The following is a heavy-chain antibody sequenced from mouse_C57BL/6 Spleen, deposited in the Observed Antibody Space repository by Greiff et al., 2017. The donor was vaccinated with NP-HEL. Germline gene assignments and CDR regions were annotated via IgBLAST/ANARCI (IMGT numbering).Heavy chain of an antibody. Sequence: EVMLVESGGGLVQPGGSLKLSCAASGFTFSDYYMYWVRQTPEKRLEWVAYISNGGGSTYYPDTVKGRFTISRDNAKNTLYLQMSRLKSEDTAMYYCARQGYYGSSYSYWYFDVWGTGTTVTVSS. J-gene: IGHJ1*03. CDR3: ARQGYYGSSYSYWYFDV. CDR1: GFTFSDYY. V-gene: IGHV5-12*01. D-gene: IGHD1-1*01. CDR2: ISNGGGST.